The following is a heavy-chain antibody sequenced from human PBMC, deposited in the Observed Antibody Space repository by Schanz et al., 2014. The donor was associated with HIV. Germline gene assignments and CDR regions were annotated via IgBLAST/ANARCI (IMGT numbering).Heavy chain of an antibody. CDR1: GFTFSSYW. CDR2: VWYDGSKR. V-gene: IGHV3-33*08. D-gene: IGHD2-15*01. J-gene: IGHJ4*02. Sequence: VQLVESGGDFVQPGGSLRLSCAASGFTFSSYWMYWVRQVPGKGLEWVAVVWYDGSKRYYADSVKGRFTISRDNAKNTLYLQMNSLRDEDTAVYYCARRSSDGGYYDNGGQGTLVTVSS. CDR3: ARRSSDGGYYDN.